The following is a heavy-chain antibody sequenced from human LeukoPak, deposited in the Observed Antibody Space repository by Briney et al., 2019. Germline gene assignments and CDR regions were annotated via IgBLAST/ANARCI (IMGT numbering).Heavy chain of an antibody. Sequence: PGGSLRLSCAASGFIFSSYAMSWVRQAPGKVLEWVSAMSGSGGSTYYADSVKGRFTISRDNSKTTLYLQMNSLTAEDTAVYHCAKDIVVVPAANFDYWGQGTLVTVSS. CDR1: GFIFSSYA. V-gene: IGHV3-23*01. CDR2: MSGSGGST. D-gene: IGHD2-2*01. CDR3: AKDIVVVPAANFDY. J-gene: IGHJ4*02.